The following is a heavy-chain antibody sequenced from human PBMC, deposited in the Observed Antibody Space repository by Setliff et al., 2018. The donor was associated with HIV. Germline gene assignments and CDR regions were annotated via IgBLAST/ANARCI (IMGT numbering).Heavy chain of an antibody. Sequence: GSLRLSCLASGFTFTGLTFTDYNMNWVRQAPGKGLEWVSYISSSNSIYYADSVRGRSTISRDNAKSSLYLQMNSLRAEDTAIYYCARDDYDTSTGYYPDWGQGTTVTVSS. CDR3: ARDDYDTSTGYYPD. CDR2: ISSSNSI. D-gene: IGHD3-9*01. V-gene: IGHV3-48*01. J-gene: IGHJ6*02. CDR1: GFTFTGLTFTDYN.